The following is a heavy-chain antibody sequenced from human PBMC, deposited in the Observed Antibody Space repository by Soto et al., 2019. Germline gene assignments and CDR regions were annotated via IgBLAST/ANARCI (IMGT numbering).Heavy chain of an antibody. V-gene: IGHV3-30*18. CDR2: ISYDGSNK. CDR3: ANELRNYYDRSGYFFSHY. D-gene: IGHD3-22*01. CDR1: GFTFSSYG. Sequence: GPLRLSCAASGFTFSSYGMHLFRQAPCKGLEWVAVISYDGSNKYYADSVKGRFTISRDNSKNTLYLQMNSLRAEDTAVYYCANELRNYYDRSGYFFSHYWGQGTLLTLSS. J-gene: IGHJ4*02.